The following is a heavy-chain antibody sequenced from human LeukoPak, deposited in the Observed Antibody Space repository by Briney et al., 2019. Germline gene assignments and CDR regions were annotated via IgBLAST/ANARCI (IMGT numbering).Heavy chain of an antibody. CDR3: ARENWSQDY. Sequence: GSLRLSCAASGFTFTNYYMTWVRQAPGKGLEWVANINKDGSKGSYVDSVRGRFTISGDNAKKSLYLQMDNLSAEDTATYYCARENWSQDYWGQGTRVTVSS. CDR1: GFTFTNYY. CDR2: INKDGSKG. D-gene: IGHD1-1*01. V-gene: IGHV3-7*01. J-gene: IGHJ4*02.